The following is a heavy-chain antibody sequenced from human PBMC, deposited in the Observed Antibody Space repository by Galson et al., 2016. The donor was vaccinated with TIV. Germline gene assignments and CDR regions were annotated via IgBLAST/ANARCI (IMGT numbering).Heavy chain of an antibody. CDR1: GYTFTSYG. J-gene: IGHJ4*02. CDR3: ARDNRLDDSSGYRNPFDY. D-gene: IGHD3-22*01. CDR2: ISTYNGNT. Sequence: SVKVSCKASGYTFTSYGISWVRQAPGQGLEWMGWISTYNGNTNYVQKLQGRVTMTTDTSTSTAYMELRSLRSDDTAVYYCARDNRLDDSSGYRNPFDYWGQGTLVTVSS. V-gene: IGHV1-18*01.